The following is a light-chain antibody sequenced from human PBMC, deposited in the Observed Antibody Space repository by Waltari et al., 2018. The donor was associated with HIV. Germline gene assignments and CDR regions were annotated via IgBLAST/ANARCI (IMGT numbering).Light chain of an antibody. J-gene: IGLJ1*01. CDR3: SSYSSTSSYV. CDR1: SCDIGGHAF. Sequence: QYALTQPASVSGSPGQSVTISCTGTSCDIGGHAFVSWYQRHPGKAPKLLIYDVNLRPSGVSDRFSASRSGNTASLTISGLQADDEADYFCSSYSSTSSYVFGAGTSVIVL. V-gene: IGLV2-14*03. CDR2: DVN.